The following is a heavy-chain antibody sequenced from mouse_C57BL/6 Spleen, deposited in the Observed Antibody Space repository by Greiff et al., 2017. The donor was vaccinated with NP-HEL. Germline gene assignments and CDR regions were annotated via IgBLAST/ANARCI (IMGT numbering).Heavy chain of an antibody. D-gene: IGHD3-2*02. J-gene: IGHJ3*01. CDR3: ARSGSGYLFAY. CDR1: GYAFTNYL. CDR2: INPGSGGT. Sequence: QVQLQQSGAELVRPGTSVKVSCKASGYAFTNYLIEWVKQRPGQGLEWIGVINPGSGGTNYNEKFKGKATLTADKSSSTAYMQLSSLTSEDSAVYFCARSGSGYLFAYWGQGTLVTVSA. V-gene: IGHV1-54*01.